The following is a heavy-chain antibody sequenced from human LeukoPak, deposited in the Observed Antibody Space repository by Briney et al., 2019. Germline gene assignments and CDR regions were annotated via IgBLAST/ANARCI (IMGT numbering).Heavy chain of an antibody. J-gene: IGHJ4*02. Sequence: PGGSLRLSCAASGFTFSDYEINWVRQAPGKGLEWVSCISTSGSTTYYADSVKGRFTISRDNAKNSLFLQVNTLTAEDTAVYYCARGALHVFDYWGQGTPVTVSS. V-gene: IGHV3-48*03. D-gene: IGHD3-10*02. CDR2: ISTSGSTT. CDR3: ARGALHVFDY. CDR1: GFTFSDYE.